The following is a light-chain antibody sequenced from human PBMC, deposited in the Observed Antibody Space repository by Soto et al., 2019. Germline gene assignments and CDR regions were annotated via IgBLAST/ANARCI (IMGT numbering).Light chain of an antibody. J-gene: IGLJ1*01. V-gene: IGLV2-14*01. CDR3: SSYTSSRAYV. Sequence: QSALTQPASVSGSPGQSITISCTGTSSDVGGYNYVSWYQQQSGKAPKLMIHEVSNRPSGVSSRFSGSKSGNTASLTISVLQAEDEADYYCSSYTSSRAYVFGIGTKVTVL. CDR2: EVS. CDR1: SSDVGGYNY.